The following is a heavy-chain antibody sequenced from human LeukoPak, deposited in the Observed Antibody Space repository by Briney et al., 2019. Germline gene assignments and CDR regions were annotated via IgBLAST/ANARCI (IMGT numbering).Heavy chain of an antibody. CDR1: GYTFTGYY. D-gene: IGHD3-22*01. CDR2: INLNSGGT. V-gene: IGHV1-2*06. J-gene: IGHJ4*02. CDR3: ARGGNNHYYHSNTLVDY. Sequence: ASVKVSCKASGYTFTGYYMHWLRQAPGQGLEWMGRINLNSGGTNYAQKFQGRVTMTRDTSISTAYMELSRLRSDDTAVYYCARGGNNHYYHSNTLVDYWGQGTLVTVSS.